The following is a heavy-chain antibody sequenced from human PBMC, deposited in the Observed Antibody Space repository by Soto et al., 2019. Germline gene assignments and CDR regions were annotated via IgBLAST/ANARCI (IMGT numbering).Heavy chain of an antibody. D-gene: IGHD2-21*01. CDR3: ARHIAVSGTRGFDH. J-gene: IGHJ4*02. CDR1: GGSITSNW. V-gene: IGHV4-4*02. Sequence: QVQLQESGPGLMKPSGTLSLTCAVSGGSITSNWWSWVRQPPGKGLEWIAEIFHTGSANDNPSLMVRLTISMDKYRNHLSLNLNSVTAADTAVYYCARHIAVSGTRGFDHWGQGTLVTVSS. CDR2: IFHTGSA.